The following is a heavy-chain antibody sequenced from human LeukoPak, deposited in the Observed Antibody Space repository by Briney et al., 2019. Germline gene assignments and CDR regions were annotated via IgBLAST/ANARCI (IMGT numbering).Heavy chain of an antibody. V-gene: IGHV1-8*02. D-gene: IGHD3-10*01. CDR2: MNPNSGNT. J-gene: IGHJ4*02. Sequence: ASVKVSCKASGYTFTGHYMHWVRQAPGQGLEWMGWMNPNSGNTGYAQKFQGRVTMTRNTSISTAYMELSSLRSEDTAVYYCARDYYGSGSYLYYWGQGTLVTVSS. CDR3: ARDYYGSGSYLYY. CDR1: GYTFTGHY.